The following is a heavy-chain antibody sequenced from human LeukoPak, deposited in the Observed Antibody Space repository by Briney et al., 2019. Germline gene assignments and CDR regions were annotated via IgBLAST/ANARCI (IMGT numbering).Heavy chain of an antibody. CDR3: ARDLSGSSSFGS. CDR2: IYYSGST. D-gene: IGHD6-6*01. J-gene: IGHJ4*02. Sequence: SETLSLTCTVSGGAVNNGDYYWSWVRQPPGEGLEWIGYIYYSGSTKYNPSLKSRVTISIDTSKNQFSLKLSSVTAADTAVYYCARDLSGSSSFGSWGQGTLVTVSS. CDR1: GGAVNNGDYY. V-gene: IGHV4-61*08.